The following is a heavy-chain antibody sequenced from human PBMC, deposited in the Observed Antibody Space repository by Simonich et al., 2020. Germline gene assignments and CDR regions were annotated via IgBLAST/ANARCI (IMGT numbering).Heavy chain of an antibody. CDR1: GYTFPGYY. CDR3: ARDPVVPAAIRNAFDI. Sequence: QVQLVQSGAEVKKPGASVKVSCKASGYTFPGYYRTWVRQAPGKGLEWMGWINPNSGGTNYAQKFQGRVTMTRDTSISTAYMELSRLRSDDTAVYYCARDPVVPAAIRNAFDIWGQGTMVTVSS. D-gene: IGHD2-2*01. V-gene: IGHV1-2*02. J-gene: IGHJ3*02. CDR2: INPNSGGT.